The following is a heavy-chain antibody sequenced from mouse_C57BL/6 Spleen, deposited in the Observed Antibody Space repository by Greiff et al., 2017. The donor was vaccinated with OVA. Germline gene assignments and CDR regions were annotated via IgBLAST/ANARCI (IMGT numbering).Heavy chain of an antibody. CDR1: GYAFSSSW. CDR2: IYPGDGDT. CDR3: ARSLIYYYGSSYFDY. D-gene: IGHD1-1*01. J-gene: IGHJ2*01. Sequence: QVQLQQSGPELVKPGASVTISCKASGYAFSSSWMNWVKQRPGKGLEWIGRIYPGDGDTNYNGKFKGKATLTADKSSSTAYMQLSSLTSEDSAVYFCARSLIYYYGSSYFDYWGQGTTLTVSS. V-gene: IGHV1-82*01.